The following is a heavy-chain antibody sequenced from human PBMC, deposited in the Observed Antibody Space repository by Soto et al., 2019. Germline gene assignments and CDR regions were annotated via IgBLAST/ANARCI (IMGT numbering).Heavy chain of an antibody. CDR3: ARVDLGLRSAFDI. J-gene: IGHJ3*02. CDR1: GDSISSGGYY. CDR2: IYYSGST. Sequence: QVQLQESGPGLVKPSQTLSLTCTVSGDSISSGGYYWSWIRQHPGKGLEWIGYIYYSGSTYYTPSLKSRVPISVDTSKNQFSLRLSSVTAADTAVYYCARVDLGLRSAFDIWGQGTMVTVSS. D-gene: IGHD3-16*01. V-gene: IGHV4-31*03.